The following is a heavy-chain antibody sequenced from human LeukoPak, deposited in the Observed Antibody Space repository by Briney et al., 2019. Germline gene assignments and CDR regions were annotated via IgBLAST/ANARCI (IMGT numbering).Heavy chain of an antibody. D-gene: IGHD1-1*01. J-gene: IGHJ3*02. CDR2: ISYDENHK. Sequence: GGSLRLSCVASGFTFSSYGMHWVRQAPGKGLEWVAVISYDENHKYFVDSVKGRFTISRDNSKNTLYLQMDSLRAEDTAVYYCARKMKTGDRVGTFDIWGQGTMVTVSS. V-gene: IGHV3-30*03. CDR3: ARKMKTGDRVGTFDI. CDR1: GFTFSSYG.